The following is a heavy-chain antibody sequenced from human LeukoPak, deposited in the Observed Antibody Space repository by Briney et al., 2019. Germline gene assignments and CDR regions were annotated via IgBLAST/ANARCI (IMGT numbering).Heavy chain of an antibody. V-gene: IGHV3-23*01. D-gene: IGHD3-10*01. CDR1: GFTFSNYA. Sequence: GGSLRLSRAASGFTFSNYAMSWVRQVPGKGLEWVSAISDNGGRTYYVDSVRDRFTISRDNSKNTLYLQMNSLRAEDAAVYYCAKSYSYGSGSYFKTFDYWGQGTLVTVSS. J-gene: IGHJ4*02. CDR2: ISDNGGRT. CDR3: AKSYSYGSGSYFKTFDY.